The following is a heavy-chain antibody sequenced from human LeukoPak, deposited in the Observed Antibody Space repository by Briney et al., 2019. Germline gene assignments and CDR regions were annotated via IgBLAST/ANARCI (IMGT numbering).Heavy chain of an antibody. CDR1: GGSFSGYY. D-gene: IGHD2-2*01. Sequence: SETLSLTCAVYGGSFSGYYWSWIRQPPGKGLEWIGEINHSGSTNYNPSLKSRVTISVDTSKNQFSLKLSSVTAADTAVYYCARPTTLGYCSNTSCSCYFDYWGQGTLVTVSS. CDR2: INHSGST. V-gene: IGHV4-34*01. J-gene: IGHJ4*02. CDR3: ARPTTLGYCSNTSCSCYFDY.